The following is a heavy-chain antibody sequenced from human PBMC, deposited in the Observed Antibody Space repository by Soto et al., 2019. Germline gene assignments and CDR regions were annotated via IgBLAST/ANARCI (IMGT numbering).Heavy chain of an antibody. D-gene: IGHD4-17*01. CDR3: ARATVTSYNYYYYMDV. V-gene: IGHV3-11*01. CDR2: ISSSGSTI. Sequence: GGSLRLSCAASGFTFSDYYMSWIRQAPGKGLEWVSYISSSGSTIYYADSVKGRFTISRDNAKNSLYLQMNSLRAEDTAVYYCARATVTSYNYYYYMDVWGKGTTVTVSS. J-gene: IGHJ6*03. CDR1: GFTFSDYY.